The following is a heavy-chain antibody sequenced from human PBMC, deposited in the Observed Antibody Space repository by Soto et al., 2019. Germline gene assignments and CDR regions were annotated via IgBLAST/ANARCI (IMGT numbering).Heavy chain of an antibody. CDR3: ARGRIAAAGTFYD. CDR2: MNPNSGNT. CDR1: GYTFTSYD. Sequence: ASVKVSCKASGYTFTSYDINWVRQATGQGLEWMGWMNPNSGNTGYAQKFQGRVTMTRNTSISTAYMELSSLRSEDTAAYYCARGRIAAAGTFYDWGQATLATASS. J-gene: IGHJ4*02. V-gene: IGHV1-8*01. D-gene: IGHD6-13*01.